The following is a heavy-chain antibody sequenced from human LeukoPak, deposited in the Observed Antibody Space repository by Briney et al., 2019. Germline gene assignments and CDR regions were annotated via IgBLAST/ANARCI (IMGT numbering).Heavy chain of an antibody. CDR3: ARLTQYNGPYWYFDL. V-gene: IGHV4-59*08. CDR1: GGSISSYY. CDR2: IYYSGST. Sequence: SETLSLTCTVSGGSISSYYWSWIRQPPGKGLEWIGYIYYSGSTNYNPSLKSRVTISVDTSKNQFSLKLSSVTAADTAVYYCARLTQYNGPYWYFDLWGRGTLVTVSS. J-gene: IGHJ2*01. D-gene: IGHD2-8*01.